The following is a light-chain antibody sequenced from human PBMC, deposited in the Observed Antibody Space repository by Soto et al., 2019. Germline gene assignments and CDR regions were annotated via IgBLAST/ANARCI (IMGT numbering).Light chain of an antibody. J-gene: IGKJ1*01. CDR3: QQYGSSGT. CDR1: QSVSRN. Sequence: EIVMTQSSVTLSVSPGERATLSCRASQSVSRNLAWYQQKPGQTPRLLIYGTSTRATGIPARFSGSGSGTEFSLTISSLQSEDFAVYYCQQYGSSGTFGQGTKVEIK. CDR2: GTS. V-gene: IGKV3-15*01.